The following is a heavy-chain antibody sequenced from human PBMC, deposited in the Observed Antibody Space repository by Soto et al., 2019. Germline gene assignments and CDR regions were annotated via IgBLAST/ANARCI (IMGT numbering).Heavy chain of an antibody. Sequence: GGSLRLSCVLSGIPFSDAWMSWVRQAPGKGLEWVGRIKSKGSGGTIEYPTPVKGRVSISRDDSRNTLYLQMDSLTIEDTAVYYGCRRGSMNHYYDRWGRGTLATVSS. V-gene: IGHV3-15*01. CDR2: IKSKGSGGTI. CDR3: CRRGSMNHYYDR. J-gene: IGHJ2*01. D-gene: IGHD3-22*01. CDR1: GIPFSDAW.